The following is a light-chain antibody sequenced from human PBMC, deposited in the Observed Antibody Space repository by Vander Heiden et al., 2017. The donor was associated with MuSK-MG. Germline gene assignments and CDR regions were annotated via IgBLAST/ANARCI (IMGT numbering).Light chain of an antibody. CDR3: QQRDSTPWT. CDR2: AAS. CDR1: QSISSY. Sequence: DIQMTQSPSSLSASVGDRVTITCRASQSISSYLNWYQQKPGKAPKLLIYAASSLQSGVPSRFSGSGSVTDFTLTISSLQPEDFATYYCQQRDSTPWTFGQGTKVEIK. J-gene: IGKJ1*01. V-gene: IGKV1-39*01.